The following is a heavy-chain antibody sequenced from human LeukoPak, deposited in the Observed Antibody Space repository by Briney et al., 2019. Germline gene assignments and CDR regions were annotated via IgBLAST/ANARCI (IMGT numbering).Heavy chain of an antibody. J-gene: IGHJ3*02. CDR3: GRDPNGDYIGAFDM. V-gene: IGHV3-33*01. D-gene: IGHD4-17*01. CDR1: GFTFSSYG. Sequence: QAGGSLRLSCAASGFTFSSYGMHWVRQAPGKGLEWVAVIWYDGSNKYYADSVKGRFTISRDNSKNTLYLQMNSLRAEDTAVYYCGRDPNGDYIGAFDMWGQGTVVTVSS. CDR2: IWYDGSNK.